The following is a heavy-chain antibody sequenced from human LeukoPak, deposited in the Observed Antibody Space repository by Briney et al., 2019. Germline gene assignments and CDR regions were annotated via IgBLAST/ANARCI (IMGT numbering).Heavy chain of an antibody. V-gene: IGHV1-2*02. CDR2: INPNSGGT. D-gene: IGHD4/OR15-4a*01. CDR1: GYIFSDYY. Sequence: GASVKVSCKASGYIFSDYYMHWVRQAPGQGLEWMGWINPNSGGTNYAQKFQGRVTMTRDTSISTAYMELSRLRSDDTAVYYCARDLVRALLDYWGQGTLVTVSS. J-gene: IGHJ4*02. CDR3: ARDLVRALLDY.